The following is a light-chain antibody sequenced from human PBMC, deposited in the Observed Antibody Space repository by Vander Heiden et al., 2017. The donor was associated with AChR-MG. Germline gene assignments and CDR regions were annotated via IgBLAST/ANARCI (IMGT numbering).Light chain of an antibody. CDR2: GSR. CDR3: QSYDSSLRAVV. V-gene: IGLV1-40*01. CDR1: SSNIGAGYD. Sequence: QSVLTQPPSVSGAPGQMVTISCTGSSSNIGAGYDVHWYQQFPGTAPKLLIYGSRNRPSGVPDRFSGSKSGTSASLAITGLQAEDEAAYYCQSYDSSLRAVVFGGGTKLTVL. J-gene: IGLJ2*01.